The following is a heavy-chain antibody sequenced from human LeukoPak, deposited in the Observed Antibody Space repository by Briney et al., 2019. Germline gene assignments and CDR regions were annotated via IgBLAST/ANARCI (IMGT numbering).Heavy chain of an antibody. D-gene: IGHD3-3*02. Sequence: GASVKVSCKASGYTFTAYYMHWVRQAPGQGLEWMGWVNPNNGGTSFSQKFQGRVTMTRDTSINTAYMELSRLTSDDTAVCYCARLAISATSDYWGQGTLVTVSS. J-gene: IGHJ4*02. CDR2: VNPNNGGT. CDR1: GYTFTAYY. V-gene: IGHV1-2*02. CDR3: ARLAISATSDY.